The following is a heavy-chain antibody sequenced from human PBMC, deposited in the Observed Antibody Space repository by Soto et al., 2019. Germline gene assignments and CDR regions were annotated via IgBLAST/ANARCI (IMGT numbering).Heavy chain of an antibody. J-gene: IGHJ4*02. CDR2: ISGSGVRI. D-gene: IGHD3-16*02. CDR3: AKGTMITFGGVIGLYFDY. V-gene: IGHV3-23*01. Sequence: PGGSLRLSCAASGFTFSSYPMSWVRQAPGKGLEWVAAISGSGVRIYYADSVRGRFTIFRENSKNTLYLQMNSLRAEDTAVYYCAKGTMITFGGVIGLYFDYWGQGTLVTVSS. CDR1: GFTFSSYP.